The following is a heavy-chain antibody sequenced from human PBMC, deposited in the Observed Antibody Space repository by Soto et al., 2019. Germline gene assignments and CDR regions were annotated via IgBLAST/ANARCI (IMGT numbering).Heavy chain of an antibody. V-gene: IGHV4-39*01. J-gene: IGHJ4*02. Sequence: SETLSLTCTVSGGSISSSSYYWGWIRQPPGKGLEWIGSIYYSGSTYYNPSLKSPVTISVDTSKNQFSLKLSSVTAADTAVYYCARRDYDFWSGYFDYWGQGTLVTVSS. CDR3: ARRDYDFWSGYFDY. D-gene: IGHD3-3*01. CDR1: GGSISSSSYY. CDR2: IYYSGST.